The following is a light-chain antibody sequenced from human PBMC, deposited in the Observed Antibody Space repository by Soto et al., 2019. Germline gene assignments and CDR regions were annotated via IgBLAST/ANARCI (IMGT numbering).Light chain of an antibody. J-gene: IGLJ1*01. CDR2: EFT. Sequence: QSALTQPASVSGSPGQSITISCTGASSDVGSYNLVSWYQQHPGKAPKLMIYEFTKRPSGVSDRFSASKSGNTASLTLSGLQTEDEADYYCCTYASGNTYVFATGTKVTVL. V-gene: IGLV2-23*02. CDR3: CTYASGNTYV. CDR1: SSDVGSYNL.